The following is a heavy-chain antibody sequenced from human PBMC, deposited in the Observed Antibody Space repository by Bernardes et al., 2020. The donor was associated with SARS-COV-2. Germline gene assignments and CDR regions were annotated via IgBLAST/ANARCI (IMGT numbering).Heavy chain of an antibody. CDR3: ARDCTVTAPCYYYGMDV. D-gene: IGHD4-4*01. CDR2: ISAYNGNT. CDR1: GYTLSSYG. Sequence: ASMEVCWEASGYTLSSYGIIWVRQNPGQGLEWMGWISAYNGNTNYAQKLQGRVTMTTDTSTSTAYMELRSLRSDDTAVYYCARDCTVTAPCYYYGMDVWGQGTTVTGS. J-gene: IGHJ6*02. V-gene: IGHV1-18*01.